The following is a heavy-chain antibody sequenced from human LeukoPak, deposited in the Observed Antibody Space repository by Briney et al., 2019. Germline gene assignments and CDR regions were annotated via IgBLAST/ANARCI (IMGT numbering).Heavy chain of an antibody. CDR3: ARDVLDAFDV. V-gene: IGHV3-53*01. D-gene: IGHD2-8*01. CDR1: GFTFSSYS. Sequence: GGSLRLSCAASGFTFSSYSMNWVRQAPGKGLEWVSVFFSGGSTYYADSVQGRFTISRDDSENTLYLQMNNLRAEDTAVYYCARDVLDAFDVWGQGTMVTVSS. J-gene: IGHJ3*01. CDR2: FFSGGST.